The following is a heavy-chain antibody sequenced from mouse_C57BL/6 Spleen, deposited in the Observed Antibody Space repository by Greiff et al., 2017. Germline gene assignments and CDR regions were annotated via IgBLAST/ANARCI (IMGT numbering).Heavy chain of an antibody. D-gene: IGHD1-1*01. J-gene: IGHJ2*01. CDR2: IRLKSDNYAT. V-gene: IGHV6-3*01. Sequence: EVKLMESGGGLVQPGGSMKLSCVASGFTFSNYWMNWVRQSPEKGLEWVAQIRLKSDNYATHYAESVKGRFTISRDDSKSNVYLQMNNLRAEGTGIYYCPPFYGSSYYFDYWGQGTTLTVSS. CDR1: GFTFSNYW. CDR3: PPFYGSSYYFDY.